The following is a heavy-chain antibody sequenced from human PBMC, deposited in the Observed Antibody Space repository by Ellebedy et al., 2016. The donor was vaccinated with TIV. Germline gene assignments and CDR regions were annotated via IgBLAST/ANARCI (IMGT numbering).Heavy chain of an antibody. Sequence: GESLKISCKGSGYTFTSYWITWVRQMPGQGLEWMGRIDPADSYTDYSPSFQGHVTISADKSITTAYLQWSSLEASDTAMYYCVRGPGGGGRLGVIWYFDLWGRGTRVTVSS. CDR2: IDPADSYT. CDR3: VRGPGGGGRLGVIWYFDL. V-gene: IGHV5-10-1*01. D-gene: IGHD2-21*01. J-gene: IGHJ2*01. CDR1: GYTFTSYW.